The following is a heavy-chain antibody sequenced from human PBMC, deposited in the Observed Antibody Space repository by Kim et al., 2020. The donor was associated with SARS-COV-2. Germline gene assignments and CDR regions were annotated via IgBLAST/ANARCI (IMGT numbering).Heavy chain of an antibody. CDR3: ASLRERDCSSTSCQAYFFDY. D-gene: IGHD2-2*01. CDR1: GGTFSSYA. J-gene: IGHJ4*02. CDR2: IIPILGIA. Sequence: SVKVSCKASGGTFSSYAISWVRQAPGQGLEWMGRIIPILGIANYAQKFQGRVTITADKSTSTAYMELSSLRSEDTAVYYCASLRERDCSSTSCQAYFFDYWGMGTLVTVSS. V-gene: IGHV1-69*04.